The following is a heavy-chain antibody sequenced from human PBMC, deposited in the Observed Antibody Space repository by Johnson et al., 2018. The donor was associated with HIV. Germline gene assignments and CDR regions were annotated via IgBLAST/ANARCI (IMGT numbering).Heavy chain of an antibody. CDR1: GFTFSDYA. Sequence: QAQLVESGGGVVQPGRSLTLSCIGSGFTFSDYAIHWVRQAPGKGLEWVAVISDDGTNKYYADSVKGRFTISRDNSENTLYLQMNSLRTEDTAVYYCARDADSDAFDIWGQGTLVTVSS. CDR3: ARDADSDAFDI. J-gene: IGHJ3*02. V-gene: IGHV3-30-3*01. CDR2: ISDDGTNK. D-gene: IGHD2-21*02.